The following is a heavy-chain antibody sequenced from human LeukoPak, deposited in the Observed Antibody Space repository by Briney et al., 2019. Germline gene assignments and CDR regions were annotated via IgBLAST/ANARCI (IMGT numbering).Heavy chain of an antibody. J-gene: IGHJ6*03. Sequence: GESLKISCKGSGYSFTSYWIGWVRQMPGKGLEWMGIIYPGDSDTRYSPSFQGQVTISADKSISTAYLQWSSLKASDTTMYYCAGISGSYRWAYYYYYMDVWGKGTTVTVSS. D-gene: IGHD1-26*01. CDR2: IYPGDSDT. CDR1: GYSFTSYW. V-gene: IGHV5-51*01. CDR3: AGISGSYRWAYYYYYMDV.